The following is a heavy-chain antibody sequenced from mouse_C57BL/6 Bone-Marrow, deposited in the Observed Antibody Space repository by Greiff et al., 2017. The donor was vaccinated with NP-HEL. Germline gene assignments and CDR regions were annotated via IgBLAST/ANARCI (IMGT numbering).Heavy chain of an antibody. CDR2: IYPGSGST. CDR3: AGGNVAMDY. V-gene: IGHV1-55*01. Sequence: QVHVKQPGAELVKPGASVKMSCKASGYTFTSYWITWVKQRPGQGLEWIGDIYPGSGSTNYNEKFKSKATLTVDTSSSTAYMQLSSLTSEDSAVYYCAGGNVAMDYWGQGTSVTVSS. CDR1: GYTFTSYW. J-gene: IGHJ4*01.